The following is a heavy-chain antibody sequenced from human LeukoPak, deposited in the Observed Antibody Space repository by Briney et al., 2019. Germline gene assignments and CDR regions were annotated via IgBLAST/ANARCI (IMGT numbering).Heavy chain of an antibody. CDR2: IYHSGST. CDR1: GYSISSGYY. CDR3: ASGDSYGFFDY. V-gene: IGHV4-38-2*01. Sequence: PSETLSLTCAVSGYSISSGYYWGWIRQPPGKGLEWIGSIYHSGSTYYNPSPKSRVTISVDTSKNQFSLKLSSVTAADTAVYYCASGDSYGFFDYWGQGTLVTVSS. J-gene: IGHJ4*02. D-gene: IGHD5-18*01.